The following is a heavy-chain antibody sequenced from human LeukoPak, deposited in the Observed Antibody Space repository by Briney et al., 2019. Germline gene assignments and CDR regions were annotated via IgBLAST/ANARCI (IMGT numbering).Heavy chain of an antibody. D-gene: IGHD2-15*01. CDR1: GGSFSGYY. Sequence: SETLSLTCAVYGGSFSGYYWSWIRQPPGEGLEWIGEINHSGSTNYDPSLKSRVTISVDTSKNQFSLKLSSVTAADTAVYYCARVRRASLYCSGGSCHYFDYWGQGTLVTVPS. CDR3: ARVRRASLYCSGGSCHYFDY. J-gene: IGHJ4*02. CDR2: INHSGST. V-gene: IGHV4-34*01.